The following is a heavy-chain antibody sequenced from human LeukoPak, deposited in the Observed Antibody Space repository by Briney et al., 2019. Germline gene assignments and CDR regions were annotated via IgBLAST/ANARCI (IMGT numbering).Heavy chain of an antibody. CDR1: GGTFSSYA. J-gene: IGHJ5*02. Sequence: ASVKVSCKASGGTFSSYAISWVRQAPGQGLEWMGGIIPIFGTANYAQKFQGRVTITADESTSTAYMELSSLRSEDTAVYYCARAGDYYGSGSYYIYSSVGWFDPWGQGTLVTVSS. D-gene: IGHD3-10*01. CDR3: ARAGDYYGSGSYYIYSSVGWFDP. V-gene: IGHV1-69*13. CDR2: IIPIFGTA.